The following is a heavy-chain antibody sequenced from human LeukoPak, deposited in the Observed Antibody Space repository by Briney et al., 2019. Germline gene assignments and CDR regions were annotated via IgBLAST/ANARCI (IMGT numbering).Heavy chain of an antibody. J-gene: IGHJ3*02. CDR2: ISSNGYI. CDR1: GFTFSNFR. CDR3: ARDRTVAASLDVFHI. V-gene: IGHV3-21*06. Sequence: GGSLRISCAASGFTFSNFRMNWIRQAPGKGLEWVSSISSNGYISYADSVKGRFTISRDNGKNSLYLQIHSLRAEDTALYYCARDRTVAASLDVFHIWGQGTMVTVST. D-gene: IGHD6-13*01.